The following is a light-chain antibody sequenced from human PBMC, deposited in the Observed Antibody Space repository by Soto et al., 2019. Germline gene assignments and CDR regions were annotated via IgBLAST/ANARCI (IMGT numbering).Light chain of an antibody. CDR2: GAS. CDR3: QQYNNWPPWT. J-gene: IGKJ1*01. V-gene: IGKV3-15*01. Sequence: EIVMTQSPATLSVSPGERVTLFCRASHSVSDNLAWYQQKPGQAPRLLVYGASTRATGIPVRFSGSGSGTEFALTIASLQSEDVAVYYCQQYNNWPPWTFGQGTKVDI. CDR1: HSVSDN.